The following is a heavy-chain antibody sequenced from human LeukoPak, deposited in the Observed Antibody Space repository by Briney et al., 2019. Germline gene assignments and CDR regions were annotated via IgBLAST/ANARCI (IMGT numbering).Heavy chain of an antibody. CDR1: GFTFSSYW. V-gene: IGHV3-7*01. J-gene: IGHJ4*02. Sequence: GGSLRLSCAASGFTFSSYWMSWVRQAPGKGLEWVANIKQHGSEKYYADSVKGRFTISRDNAKNSLYLQMNNLRAEDTAVYYCARDWLGLYFDYWGQGTLVTVSS. D-gene: IGHD5-12*01. CDR3: ARDWLGLYFDY. CDR2: IKQHGSEK.